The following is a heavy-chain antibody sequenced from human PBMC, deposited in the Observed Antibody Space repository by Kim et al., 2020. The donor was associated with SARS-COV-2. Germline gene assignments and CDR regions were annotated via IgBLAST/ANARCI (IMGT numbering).Heavy chain of an antibody. V-gene: IGHV3-11*01. Sequence: GGSLRLSCAASGFTFSDDYMSWIRQAPGKGLEWVSYISSSGSTIYYADSVKGRFTISRDNAKKSLYLQMNSLRAEDTAVYYCARENSHITIFGVVTRIGMDVWGQGTTVTVSS. CDR3: ARENSHITIFGVVTRIGMDV. D-gene: IGHD3-3*01. CDR2: ISSSGSTI. CDR1: GFTFSDDY. J-gene: IGHJ6*01.